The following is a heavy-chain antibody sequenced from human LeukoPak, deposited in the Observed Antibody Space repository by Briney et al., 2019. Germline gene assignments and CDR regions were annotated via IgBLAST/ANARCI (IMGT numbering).Heavy chain of an antibody. V-gene: IGHV1-2*04. CDR1: GYTFTGYY. CDR3: AREQPADNYYGMDV. D-gene: IGHD2-2*01. Sequence: ASVKVSCKASGYTFTGYYMHWVRQAPGQGLEWMGWINPNSGGTNYAQKFQGWVTMTRDTSISTAYMELSSLRSDDTAVYYCAREQPADNYYGMDVWGQGTTVTVSS. CDR2: INPNSGGT. J-gene: IGHJ6*02.